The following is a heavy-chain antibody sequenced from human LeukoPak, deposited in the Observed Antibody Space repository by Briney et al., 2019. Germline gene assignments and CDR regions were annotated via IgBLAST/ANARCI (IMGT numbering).Heavy chain of an antibody. CDR2: ISYDGSNK. CDR1: GFTFSSYA. CDR3: ARTYCSSTSCYGSYFDY. D-gene: IGHD2-2*01. V-gene: IGHV3-30-3*01. Sequence: PGRSLRLSCAASGFTFSSYAMHWVRQAPGKGLEWVAVISYDGSNKYYADSVKGRFTISRDNSKNTLYLQMNSLRAEDTAVYYCARTYCSSTSCYGSYFDYWGQGTLVTVSS. J-gene: IGHJ4*02.